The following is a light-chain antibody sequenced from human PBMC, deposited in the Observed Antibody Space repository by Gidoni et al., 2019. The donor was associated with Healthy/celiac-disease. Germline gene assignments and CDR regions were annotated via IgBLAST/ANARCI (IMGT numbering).Light chain of an antibody. Sequence: IVFTKSPDSLAVSLGERATINCKSSKSVLYSSNNKNYLPWYQQKPGHPPKLLIYWASTRESGVPDRFSGSGSGTDFTLTISSLQAEDVAVYYCQQYYSTPRTFGGGTKVEIK. J-gene: IGKJ4*01. V-gene: IGKV4-1*01. CDR2: WAS. CDR3: QQYYSTPRT. CDR1: KSVLYSSNNKNY.